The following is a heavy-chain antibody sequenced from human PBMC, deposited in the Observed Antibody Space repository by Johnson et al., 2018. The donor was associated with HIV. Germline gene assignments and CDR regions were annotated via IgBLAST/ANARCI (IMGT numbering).Heavy chain of an antibody. J-gene: IGHJ3*02. CDR2: ISYDGSDK. CDR1: RFTFSSFA. D-gene: IGHD6-19*01. CDR3: AKDQGKAVAAPDAFDI. V-gene: IGHV3-30*04. Sequence: QVQVVESGGGVVQPGRSLRLSCVASRFTFSSFAMHWVRQAPGKGLEWVAVISYDGSDKYSADSVKGRFTISRDNSKNTLYLQMNSLRAEDTAVYYCAKDQGKAVAAPDAFDIWGQGTMVTVSS.